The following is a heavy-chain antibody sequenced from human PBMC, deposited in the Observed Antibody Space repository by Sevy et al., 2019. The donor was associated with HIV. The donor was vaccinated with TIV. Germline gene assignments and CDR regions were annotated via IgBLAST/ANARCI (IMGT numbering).Heavy chain of an antibody. J-gene: IGHJ3*02. CDR2: IYSGGST. Sequence: GGSLRVSCAASGFTVSSNYMSWVRQAPGKGLEWVSVIYSGGSTYYADSVKGRFTISRDNSKNTLYLQMNSLRAEDTAAYYCARGGYYGSGTGAFDIRGQGTMVTVSS. CDR1: GFTVSSNY. CDR3: ARGGYYGSGTGAFDI. D-gene: IGHD3-10*01. V-gene: IGHV3-53*01.